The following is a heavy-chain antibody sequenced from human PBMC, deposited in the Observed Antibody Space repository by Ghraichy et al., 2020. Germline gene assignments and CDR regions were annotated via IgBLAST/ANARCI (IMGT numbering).Heavy chain of an antibody. Sequence: SETLSLTCTVSGGSISSYYWSWIRQPPGKGLEWIGYIYYSGSTNYNPSLKSRVTISVDTSKTQFSLKLSSVTAADTAVYYCARAQGRIATNWFDPWGQGTLVTVSS. J-gene: IGHJ5*02. V-gene: IGHV4-59*01. CDR2: IYYSGST. CDR1: GGSISSYY. CDR3: ARAQGRIATNWFDP. D-gene: IGHD6-13*01.